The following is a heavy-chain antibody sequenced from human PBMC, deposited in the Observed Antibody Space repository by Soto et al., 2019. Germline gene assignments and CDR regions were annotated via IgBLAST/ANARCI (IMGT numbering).Heavy chain of an antibody. Sequence: SLILSCAASGFTFTRYSMNWVRQAPGKGLEWVSSISSTTNYIYYGDSMKGRFTISRDNAKNSLYLEINSLRAEDTAVYYCPRESEDLTSNFDYWGQGTLATVSS. V-gene: IGHV3-21*06. CDR2: ISSTTNYI. J-gene: IGHJ4*02. CDR1: GFTFTRYS. CDR3: PRESEDLTSNFDY.